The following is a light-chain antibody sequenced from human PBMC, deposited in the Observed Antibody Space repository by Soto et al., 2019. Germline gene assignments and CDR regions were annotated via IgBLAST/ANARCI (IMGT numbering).Light chain of an antibody. CDR2: DAS. J-gene: IGKJ4*01. Sequence: DIQLTHSTSTLSASVGERVTITCRASHTVNTWLAWYQHKPGKAPKLLIYDASVLETGVPSRFSGFSSGTEFTLTISSLQPHDFATYFCQQYNAYSPEGLTFGGGTKVDIK. CDR3: QQYNAYSPEGLT. V-gene: IGKV1-5*01. CDR1: HTVNTW.